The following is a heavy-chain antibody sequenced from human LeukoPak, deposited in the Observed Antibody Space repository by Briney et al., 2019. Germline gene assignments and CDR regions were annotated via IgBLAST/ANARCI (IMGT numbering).Heavy chain of an antibody. CDR1: GYTXTGYY. D-gene: IGHD2-2*01. CDR2: INSNSGDT. CDR3: ARDQGDYYCTSTSCSGGAFDF. J-gene: IGHJ3*01. V-gene: IGHV1-2*02. Sequence: ASVKVSCKASGYTXTGYYLHRVRQAPGQGLEWMGWINSNSGDTKFAQKFQGRVTMTRDTSISTAYMELSSLISDDMAVYYCARDQGDYYCTSTSCSGGAFDFWGQGTMVTVSS.